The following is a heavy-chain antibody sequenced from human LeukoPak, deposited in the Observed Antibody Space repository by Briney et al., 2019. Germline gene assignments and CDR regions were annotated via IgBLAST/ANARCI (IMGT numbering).Heavy chain of an antibody. CDR1: GFPFSVYW. J-gene: IGHJ3*01. CDR2: INSDGTVI. D-gene: IGHD3-16*01. Sequence: GGSLRLSCTGSGFPFSVYWMHWVRQAPVEALAWVSRINSDGTVINYADSVNGRFTISRDNARNTLFLQMDSLRVDDTAIYYCAREEARVEGEDDFDVWGRGTMVIVSS. CDR3: AREEARVEGEDDFDV. V-gene: IGHV3-74*01.